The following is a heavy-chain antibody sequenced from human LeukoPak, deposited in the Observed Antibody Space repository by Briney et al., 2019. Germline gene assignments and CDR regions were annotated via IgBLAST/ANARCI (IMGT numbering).Heavy chain of an antibody. D-gene: IGHD3-16*02. J-gene: IGHJ4*02. CDR3: AKDFEQDYDYVWGSYPLDY. V-gene: IGHV3-23*01. CDR1: GFTFSSYA. Sequence: GGSLRLSCAASGFTFSSYAMSWVRQAPGKGLEWVSAISGSGGSTHYADSVKGRFTISRDNSKNTLYLQMNSLRAEDTAVYYCAKDFEQDYDYVWGSYPLDYWGQGTLVAVSS. CDR2: ISGSGGST.